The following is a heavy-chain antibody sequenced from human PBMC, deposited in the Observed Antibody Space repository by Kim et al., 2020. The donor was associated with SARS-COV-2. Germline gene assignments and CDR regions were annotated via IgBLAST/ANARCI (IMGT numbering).Heavy chain of an antibody. Sequence: GGSLRLSCAASAFTFSDYYMSWIRQAPGKGLEWVSYISSGSGDTKYADSVKGRFTISRDNAKNSLYLQMNSLRAEDTAVYYCARVAHGSSDARWLDYWGQGTLVTVSS. D-gene: IGHD1-26*01. J-gene: IGHJ4*02. CDR2: ISSGSGDT. CDR3: ARVAHGSSDARWLDY. V-gene: IGHV3-11*05. CDR1: AFTFSDYY.